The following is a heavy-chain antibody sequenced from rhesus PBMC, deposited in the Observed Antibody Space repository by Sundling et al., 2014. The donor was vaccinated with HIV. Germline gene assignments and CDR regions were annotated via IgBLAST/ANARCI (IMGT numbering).Heavy chain of an antibody. V-gene: IGHV3-103*01. CDR3: AKSWDYCAASGCYREVRRSMSG. J-gene: IGHJ5-2*02. CDR2: INSGGSRT. CDR1: GFTFSTYG. D-gene: IGHD2-21*01. Sequence: EVQLVETGGGLVQPGGSLKLSCAASGFTFSTYGMSWVRQAPGKGLEWVSSINSGGSRTYYVDSVKGRFTISRDNSKNTLSLEMNSLRTEDTAVYYCAKSWDYCAASGCYREVRRSMSGRGR.